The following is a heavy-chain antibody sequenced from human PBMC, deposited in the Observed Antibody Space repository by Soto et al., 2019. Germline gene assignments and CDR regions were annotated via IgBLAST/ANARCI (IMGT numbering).Heavy chain of an antibody. CDR1: GGSISSGGYF. D-gene: IGHD6-6*01. V-gene: IGHV4-31*03. J-gene: IGHJ6*02. CDR2: IYYSGST. Sequence: QVQLQESGPGLVKPSQTLSLTCTVSGGSISSGGYFWSWIRQHPGKGLEWIGFIYYSGSTYYNPSLNSRVTISVDTSKNQFSVKLSSVTAADTAVYYCAREGAAPYYYYGMDVWGQGTTVTVSS. CDR3: AREGAAPYYYYGMDV.